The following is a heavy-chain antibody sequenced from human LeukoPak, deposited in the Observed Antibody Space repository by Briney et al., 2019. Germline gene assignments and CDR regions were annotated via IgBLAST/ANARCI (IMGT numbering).Heavy chain of an antibody. J-gene: IGHJ6*02. CDR3: ARDSVGFDYYGMDV. CDR2: ISGSGGST. V-gene: IGHV3-23*01. CDR1: GFTFSSYA. Sequence: GGSLRLSCAASGFTFSSYAMSWVRQAPGKGPEWVSAISGSGGSTYYADSVKGRFTISRDNSKNTLYLQMNSLRAEDTAVYYCARDSVGFDYYGMDVWGQGTTVTVSS. D-gene: IGHD1-26*01.